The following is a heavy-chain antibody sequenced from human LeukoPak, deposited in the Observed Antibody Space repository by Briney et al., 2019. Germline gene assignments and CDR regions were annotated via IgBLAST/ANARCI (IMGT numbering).Heavy chain of an antibody. J-gene: IGHJ4*02. Sequence: SETLSLTCAVYGGSFSGYYWSWIRQPPGKGLEWIGEINHSGSTNYNPSLKSRVTISVDTSKNQFSLKLSSVTAADTAVYYCARVDGYCTNGVCSRGGDYFDYWGQGTLVTVSS. CDR3: ARVDGYCTNGVCSRGGDYFDY. V-gene: IGHV4-34*01. D-gene: IGHD2-8*01. CDR1: GGSFSGYY. CDR2: INHSGST.